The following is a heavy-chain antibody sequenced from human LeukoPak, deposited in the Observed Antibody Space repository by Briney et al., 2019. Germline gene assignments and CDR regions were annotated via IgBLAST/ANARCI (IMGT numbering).Heavy chain of an antibody. CDR3: ARRLTQYDCFDP. CDR2: TYYRSTWYN. Sequence: SQTLSLTCAVSGDSVSSNSVTWNWIRQSPSRGLEWLDRTYYRSTWYNDYAVSVRGRITVNPDTSKDQFSLHLNSVTPEDTAVYYCARRLTQYDCFDPWGQGILVTVSS. CDR1: GDSVSSNSVT. J-gene: IGHJ5*02. V-gene: IGHV6-1*01. D-gene: IGHD2-2*01.